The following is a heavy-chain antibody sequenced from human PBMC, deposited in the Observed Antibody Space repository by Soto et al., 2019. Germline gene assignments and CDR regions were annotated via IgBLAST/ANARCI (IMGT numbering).Heavy chain of an antibody. V-gene: IGHV3-23*01. CDR3: AKDFKIYYDSSGYYFGGPLDY. CDR2: ISGSGGST. J-gene: IGHJ4*02. CDR1: GFTFSSYA. D-gene: IGHD3-22*01. Sequence: SLRLSCAASGFTFSSYAMSWVRQAPGKGLEWVSAISGSGGSTYYADSVKGRFTISRDNSKNTLYLQMNSLRAEDTAVYYCAKDFKIYYDSSGYYFGGPLDYWGQGTLVTVSS.